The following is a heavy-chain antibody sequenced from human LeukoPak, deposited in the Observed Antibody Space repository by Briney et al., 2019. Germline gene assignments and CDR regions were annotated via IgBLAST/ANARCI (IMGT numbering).Heavy chain of an antibody. D-gene: IGHD3-22*01. J-gene: IGHJ4*02. Sequence: ASVKVSCKATGASFSRYAISWVRQAPGQGLEWMGRINPNSGGTNYAQKFQGRVTMTRDTSISTAYMEVSRLRSDDTAVYYCTRDLSGYYDSSGYYQSTDYWGQGTLVTVSS. CDR1: GASFSRYA. CDR2: INPNSGGT. CDR3: TRDLSGYYDSSGYYQSTDY. V-gene: IGHV1-2*06.